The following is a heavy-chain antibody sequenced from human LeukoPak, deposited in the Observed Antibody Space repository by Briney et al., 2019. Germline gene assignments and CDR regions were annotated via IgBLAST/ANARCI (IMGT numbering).Heavy chain of an antibody. Sequence: GGSLRLSCAASGFTFSSYSMNWVRQAPGKGLEWGSSISSSSSYIYYADSVKGRFTISRDNAKNSLYLQMNSLSAEDKAVYYCARDYYYDSSGTYWYFDLWGRGTLVTVSS. J-gene: IGHJ2*01. CDR2: ISSSSSYI. CDR3: ARDYYYDSSGTYWYFDL. CDR1: GFTFSSYS. V-gene: IGHV3-21*01. D-gene: IGHD3-22*01.